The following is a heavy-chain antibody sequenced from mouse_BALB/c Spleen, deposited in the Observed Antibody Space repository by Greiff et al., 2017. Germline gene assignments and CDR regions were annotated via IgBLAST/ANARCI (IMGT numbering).Heavy chain of an antibody. D-gene: IGHD2-2*01. CDR2: ISYSGST. J-gene: IGHJ3*01. CDR1: GYSITSDYA. CDR3: ARGLYYGSSWFAY. Sequence: EVQLQESGPGLVKPSQSLSLTCTVTGYSITSDYAWNWIRQFPGNKLEWMGYISYSGSTSYNPSLKSRISITRDTSKNQFFLQLNSVTTEDTATYYCARGLYYGSSWFAYWGQGTLVTVSA. V-gene: IGHV3-2*02.